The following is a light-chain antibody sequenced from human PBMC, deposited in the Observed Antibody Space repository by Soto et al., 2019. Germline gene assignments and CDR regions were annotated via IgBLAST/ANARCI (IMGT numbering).Light chain of an antibody. Sequence: DIQMTQSPSSLSASVGDRVTIACRTSQTVSIYLNWYRQKPGGAHALLIYAASSLQSGPPSRFRGSGSGPDFPLPISGLQHEYFGTYYSQQSHQSLSITLGQGKRRE. J-gene: IGKJ5*01. CDR1: QTVSIY. CDR3: QQSHQSLSIT. CDR2: AAS. V-gene: IGKV1-39*01.